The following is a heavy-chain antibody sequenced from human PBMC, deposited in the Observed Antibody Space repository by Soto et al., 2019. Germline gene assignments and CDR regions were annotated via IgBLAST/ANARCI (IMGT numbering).Heavy chain of an antibody. CDR2: IWYDGSNK. CDR3: ARDLRIAVAGPAFDY. V-gene: IGHV3-33*01. CDR1: GFTFSSYG. Sequence: SLRLSCAASGFTFSSYGMHWVRQAPGKGLEWVAVIWYDGSNKYYADSVRGRVTISRDNSKNTLYLQMNSLRAEDTAVYYCARDLRIAVAGPAFDYWGQGTLVTVSS. J-gene: IGHJ4*02. D-gene: IGHD6-19*01.